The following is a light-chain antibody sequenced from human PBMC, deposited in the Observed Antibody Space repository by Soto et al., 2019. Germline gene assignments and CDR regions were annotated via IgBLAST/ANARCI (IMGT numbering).Light chain of an antibody. V-gene: IGKV1-39*01. CDR2: AAS. CDR1: QGINSY. CDR3: QQGYSTPIT. J-gene: IGKJ5*01. Sequence: IQLTQSPSSLSASVGDRVTITCRASQGINSYLAWYQQKPGKAPKLLIYAASTLQGGVPSRFSGSGSGTDFALTISSLQPEDFATYYCQQGYSTPITFGQGTRLEIK.